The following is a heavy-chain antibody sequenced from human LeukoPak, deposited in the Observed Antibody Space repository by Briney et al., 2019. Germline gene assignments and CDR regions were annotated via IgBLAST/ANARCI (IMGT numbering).Heavy chain of an antibody. CDR2: IYSGGST. J-gene: IGHJ4*02. CDR1: GFTVSGNY. V-gene: IGHV3-66*01. CDR3: ARDPRSRGYFDY. Sequence: GGSLRLSCAASGFTVSGNYMSWVRQAPGKGLEWVSVIYSGGSTYYADFVKGRFTISRDNSKNTLYLQMNSLRAEDTAVYYCARDPRSRGYFDYWGQGTLVTVSS.